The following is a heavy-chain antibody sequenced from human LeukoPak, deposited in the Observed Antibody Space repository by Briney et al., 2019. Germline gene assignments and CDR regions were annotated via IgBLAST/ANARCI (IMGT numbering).Heavy chain of an antibody. CDR3: ARDTYYYDSSGYHIMDY. CDR1: GFTFSSYE. CDR2: ISSSGSTI. V-gene: IGHV3-48*03. J-gene: IGHJ4*02. D-gene: IGHD3-22*01. Sequence: GGSLRLSCAASGFTFSSYEMNWVRQAPGKGLEWVSYISSSGSTIYYADSVKGRFTISRDNAKNSLYLQMNSLRAEDTAVYYCARDTYYYDSSGYHIMDYWGQGTLVTVS.